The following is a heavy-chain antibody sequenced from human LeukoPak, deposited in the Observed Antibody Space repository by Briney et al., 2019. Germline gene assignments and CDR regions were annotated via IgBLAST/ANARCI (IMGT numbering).Heavy chain of an antibody. V-gene: IGHV2-70*01. CDR3: ARANVSYGMDV. D-gene: IGHD5/OR15-5a*01. J-gene: IGHJ6*02. CDR1: GGSISSLY. CDR2: IDWDDDK. Sequence: TLSLTCSVSGGSISSLYWSWIRQPPGKALEWLALIDWDDDKHYSTPLKTRLTISKDTSKNQVVLTMTNMDPVDTATYYCARANVSYGMDVWGQGTTVTVSS.